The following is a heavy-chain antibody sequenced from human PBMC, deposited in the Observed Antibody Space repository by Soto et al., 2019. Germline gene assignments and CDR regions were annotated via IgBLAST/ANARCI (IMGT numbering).Heavy chain of an antibody. CDR2: INPNSGGT. J-gene: IGHJ6*02. V-gene: IGHV1-2*04. D-gene: IGHD1-26*01. Sequence: QVQLVQSGAEVKKPGASVKVSCKASGYTFTGYYMHWVRQAPGQGLEWMGWINPNSGGTNYAQKXQGWVTMTRDXXIXTXXMELSRLRSDDTAVYYCARDKVGATTARYYYGMDVWGQGTTVTVSS. CDR3: ARDKVGATTARYYYGMDV. CDR1: GYTFTGYY.